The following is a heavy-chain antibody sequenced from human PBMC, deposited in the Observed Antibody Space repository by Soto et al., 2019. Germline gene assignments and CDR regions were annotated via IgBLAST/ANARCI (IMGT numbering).Heavy chain of an antibody. CDR2: ISSSGSTI. Sequence: GGSLRLSCAASGFTFSSYEMNWVRQASGKGLEWGSYISSSGSTIYYADSVKGRFTISRDNAKNSLYLQMNSLRAEDTAVYYCARDRLQKGYYYGMDVWGQGTTVTVSS. CDR3: ARDRLQKGYYYGMDV. V-gene: IGHV3-48*03. J-gene: IGHJ6*02. CDR1: GFTFSSYE.